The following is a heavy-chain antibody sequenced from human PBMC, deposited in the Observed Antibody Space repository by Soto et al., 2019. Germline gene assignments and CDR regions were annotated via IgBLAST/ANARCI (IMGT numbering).Heavy chain of an antibody. CDR1: GFTFSSYW. Sequence: EVQLVESGGGLVQPGGSLRLSCAASGFTFSSYWMSWVRQAPGKGLEWVANIKQDGSEKYYVDSVKGRFTISRDNAKNSLYLQMNSLRAEDTAVYYCARDSTVTASYFDYWGQGTPVTVSS. CDR3: ARDSTVTASYFDY. V-gene: IGHV3-7*03. CDR2: IKQDGSEK. J-gene: IGHJ4*02. D-gene: IGHD4-4*01.